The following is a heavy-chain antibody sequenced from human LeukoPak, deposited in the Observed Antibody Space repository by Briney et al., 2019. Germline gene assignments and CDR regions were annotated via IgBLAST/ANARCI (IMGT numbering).Heavy chain of an antibody. CDR2: ISYDGSNK. V-gene: IGHV3-30-3*01. Sequence: PGGSLRLSCAASRFTFSSYTVHGVRQAPGQGLVWVAVISYDGSNKYYADSVKGRFTISGDTSKNTLYLQMNSLRAEDTAVYYCARDRCSSTSCYTHYFDYWGQGTLVTVSS. J-gene: IGHJ4*02. D-gene: IGHD2-2*02. CDR1: RFTFSSYT. CDR3: ARDRCSSTSCYTHYFDY.